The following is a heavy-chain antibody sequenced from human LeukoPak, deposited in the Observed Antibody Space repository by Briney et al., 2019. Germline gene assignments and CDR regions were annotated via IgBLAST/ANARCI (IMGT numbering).Heavy chain of an antibody. CDR2: IRYDGSNK. V-gene: IGHV3-30*02. Sequence: GGSLRLSCAASGFTFSSYGMHWVRQAPGKGLERVAFIRYDGSNKYYADSVKGRFTISRDNSKNTLYLQMNSLRAEDTAVYYCAKDASRGVEYYYYYMDVWGKGTTVTISS. CDR1: GFTFSSYG. D-gene: IGHD3-10*01. CDR3: AKDASRGVEYYYYYMDV. J-gene: IGHJ6*03.